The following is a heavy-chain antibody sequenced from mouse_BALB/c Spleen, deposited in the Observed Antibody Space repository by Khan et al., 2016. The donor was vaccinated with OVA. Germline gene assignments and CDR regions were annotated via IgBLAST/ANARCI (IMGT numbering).Heavy chain of an antibody. CDR2: INTETGEP. Sequence: QIQLVQSGPELKKPGETVKISCKASGYTFTDYSMHWVKQPPGKGLKWMGWINTETGEPTYADDFKGRFAFTLDTSATTAYLQINNLKTEDTATYSSSSKDFDTMDSWGQGTSVTVSS. CDR1: GYTFTDYS. CDR3: SSKDFDTMDS. J-gene: IGHJ4*01. V-gene: IGHV9-2-1*01.